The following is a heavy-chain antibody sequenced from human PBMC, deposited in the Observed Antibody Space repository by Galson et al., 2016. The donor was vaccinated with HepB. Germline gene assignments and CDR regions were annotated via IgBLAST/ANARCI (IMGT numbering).Heavy chain of an antibody. CDR1: GFIFSDYH. Sequence: SLRLSCAASGFIFSDYHINWIRQAPGKGLEWISYISSSSNTIHYADSVKGRFTVSRDYAKNSLYLQMNSLRAEDTAVYYCARDSSSGYVIDAFDIWGQGTIVTVSS. CDR2: ISSSSNTI. CDR3: ARDSSSGYVIDAFDI. J-gene: IGHJ3*02. D-gene: IGHD5-12*01. V-gene: IGHV3-11*04.